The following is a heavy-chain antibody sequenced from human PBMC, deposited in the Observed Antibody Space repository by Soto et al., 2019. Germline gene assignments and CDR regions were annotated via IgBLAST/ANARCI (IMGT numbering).Heavy chain of an antibody. J-gene: IGHJ6*02. CDR3: ARGYDILTGVAYGMDA. CDR2: INHSGST. V-gene: IGHV4-61*01. Sequence: PSETLSLTCSVSGGSISSGYYYWSWIRQPPGKGLEWIGEINHSGSTNYNPSLKSRVTISVDTSKNQFSLKLSSVTAADTAVYYCARGYDILTGVAYGMDAWGQGTTVTVS. CDR1: GGSISSGYYY. D-gene: IGHD3-9*01.